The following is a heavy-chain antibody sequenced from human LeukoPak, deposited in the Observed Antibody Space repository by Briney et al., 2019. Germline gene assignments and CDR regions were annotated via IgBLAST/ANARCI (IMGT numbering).Heavy chain of an antibody. CDR3: ARGEMIVVVNAFDI. CDR2: INHSGST. CDR1: GGSFSGYY. D-gene: IGHD3-22*01. V-gene: IGHV4-34*01. J-gene: IGHJ3*02. Sequence: PSETLSLTCAVYGGSFSGYYWSWIRQPPGKGLEWIGEINHSGSTNYNPSLKSRVTISVDTSKNQFSLKLSSVTAADTAVYYCARGEMIVVVNAFDIWGQGTMVTVSS.